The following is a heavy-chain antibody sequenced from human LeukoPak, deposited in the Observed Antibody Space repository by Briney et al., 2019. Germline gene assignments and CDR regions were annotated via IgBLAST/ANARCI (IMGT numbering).Heavy chain of an antibody. Sequence: SETLSLTCTVSGGSISSYYWSWIRQPPGKGLEWIGSIYYSGSTYYNPSLKSRVTISVDTSKNQFSLKLSSVTAADTAVYYCARDQDSSWYDYWGQGTLVTVSS. V-gene: IGHV4-39*07. J-gene: IGHJ4*02. D-gene: IGHD6-13*01. CDR3: ARDQDSSWYDY. CDR2: IYYSGST. CDR1: GGSISSYY.